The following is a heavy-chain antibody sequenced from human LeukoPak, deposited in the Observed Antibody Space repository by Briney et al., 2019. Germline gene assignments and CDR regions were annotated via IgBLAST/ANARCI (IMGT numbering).Heavy chain of an antibody. J-gene: IGHJ4*02. CDR3: ARDIPPENY. D-gene: IGHD2-21*01. V-gene: IGHV3-69-1*01. CDR1: GFTFSDYY. CDR2: ISSSSTI. Sequence: KTGGSLRLSCAASGFTFSDYYMSWIRQAPGKGLEWVSYISSSSTIYYADSVKGRFTISRDNAKNSLYLQMNSLRAEDTAVYYCARDIPPENYWGQGTLVTVSS.